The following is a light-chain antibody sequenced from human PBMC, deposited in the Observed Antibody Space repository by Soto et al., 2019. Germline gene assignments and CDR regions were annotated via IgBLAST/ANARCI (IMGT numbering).Light chain of an antibody. Sequence: EIVLTQSPGTLSLSPGERATLSCRASQSVSSSYLAWYQQKSGQAPRLLIYGASSRATGIPDRFSGSGSGTDFTLTISRLEPEDFAVYYCQQYDSSTKKFGQGTKVDIK. V-gene: IGKV3-20*01. CDR2: GAS. CDR1: QSVSSSY. J-gene: IGKJ1*01. CDR3: QQYDSSTKK.